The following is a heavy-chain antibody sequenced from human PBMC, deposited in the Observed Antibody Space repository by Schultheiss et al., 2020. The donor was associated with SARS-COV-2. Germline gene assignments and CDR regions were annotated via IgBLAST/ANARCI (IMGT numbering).Heavy chain of an antibody. CDR1: GYTFTGYF. CDR3: AILITVTSPGGG. V-gene: IGHV1-2*06. D-gene: IGHD4-17*01. Sequence: ASVKVSCKASGYTFTGYFMHWVRQAPGQGLEWMGRINPNSGDTNYAQKFQGRVTMTRDTSISTAYMELSRLRSDDTAVYYCAILITVTSPGGGWGQGTLVTVSS. CDR2: INPNSGDT. J-gene: IGHJ4*02.